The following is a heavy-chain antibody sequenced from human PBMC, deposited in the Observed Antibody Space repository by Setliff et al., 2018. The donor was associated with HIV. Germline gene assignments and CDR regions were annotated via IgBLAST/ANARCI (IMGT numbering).Heavy chain of an antibody. V-gene: IGHV4-4*07. CDR1: NVSINSYY. J-gene: IGHJ1*01. CDR3: ARDPYCSGDGCFRYYQH. D-gene: IGHD2-15*01. Sequence: SETLSLTCTVSNVSINSYYWSRIRQPAGRALEWLGRIYSSGSTNYNPSLKSRVKMSIDTSKNQFSLKLSSVTAADTAVYFCARDPYCSGDGCFRYYQHWGRGTLVTVSS. CDR2: IYSSGST.